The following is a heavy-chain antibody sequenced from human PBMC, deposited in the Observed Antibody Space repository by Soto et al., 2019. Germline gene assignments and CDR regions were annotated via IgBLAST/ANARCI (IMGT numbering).Heavy chain of an antibody. CDR3: VKEGISNYNEYVDY. Sequence: VQLVESGGGLVKPGGSLRLSCAASGCIFATHTINWVRQAPGKGLEWVSSITGSGIYTRYADSVKGRFTISRDNAKASLYLQMNSLGAEDTAVYYCVKEGISNYNEYVDYWGQGTLVTVSS. CDR1: GCIFATHT. J-gene: IGHJ4*02. D-gene: IGHD4-4*01. V-gene: IGHV3-21*02. CDR2: ITGSGIYT.